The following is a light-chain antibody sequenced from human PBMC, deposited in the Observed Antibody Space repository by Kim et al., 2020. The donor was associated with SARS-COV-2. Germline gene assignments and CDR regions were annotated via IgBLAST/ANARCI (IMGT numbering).Light chain of an antibody. CDR2: GAS. V-gene: IGKV3-20*01. J-gene: IGKJ4*01. CDR3: QHYGTSPLT. CDR1: QSVSSNY. Sequence: PGERATVSCRASQSVSSNYLSWYQQKPGQAPRLLIYGASSRATGIPDRFSGSGSETDFILTISRLDPEDFAVYYCQHYGTSPLTFGGGTKVDIK.